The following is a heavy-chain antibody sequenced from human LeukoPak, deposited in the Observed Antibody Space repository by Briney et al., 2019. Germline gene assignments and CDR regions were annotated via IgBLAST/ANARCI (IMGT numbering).Heavy chain of an antibody. CDR3: AKDDGYYYGSGSLDY. Sequence: PGGSLRLSCAASGFTFDDYAMHWVRQAPGKGLAWVSGISWNSGSIGYADSVKGRFTISRDNAKNSLYLQMNSLRAEDTALYYCAKDDGYYYGSGSLDYWGQGTLVTVSS. J-gene: IGHJ4*02. V-gene: IGHV3-9*01. CDR2: ISWNSGSI. CDR1: GFTFDDYA. D-gene: IGHD3-10*01.